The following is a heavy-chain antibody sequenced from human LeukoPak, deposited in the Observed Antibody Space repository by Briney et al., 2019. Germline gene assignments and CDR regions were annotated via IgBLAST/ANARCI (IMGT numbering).Heavy chain of an antibody. Sequence: RGASVKVSCKASGYTFTSYYMHWVRQAPGQGLEWMGIINPSGGSTSYAQKFQGRVTMTRDMSTSTVYVELSSLRSEDTAVYYCARDNSVEDTAWWFDPWGQGTLVTVSS. CDR1: GYTFTSYY. CDR3: ARDNSVEDTAWWFDP. J-gene: IGHJ5*02. V-gene: IGHV1-46*01. CDR2: INPSGGST. D-gene: IGHD4-23*01.